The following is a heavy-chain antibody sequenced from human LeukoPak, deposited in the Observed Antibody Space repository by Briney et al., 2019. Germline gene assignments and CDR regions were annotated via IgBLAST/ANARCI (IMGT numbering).Heavy chain of an antibody. D-gene: IGHD6-13*01. J-gene: IGHJ4*02. V-gene: IGHV1-69*10. CDR3: ARGKQLRYFDY. CDR1: GGTFSSYG. Sequence: SVRLSCTASGGTFSSYGMSWVRQAPGQGLEWMGGISPNGGKENYAQTFKGRVTITRDKSKSTVYMELSSLRAEDTAVYYCARGKQLRYFDYWGQGPLVTVSS. CDR2: ISPNGGKE.